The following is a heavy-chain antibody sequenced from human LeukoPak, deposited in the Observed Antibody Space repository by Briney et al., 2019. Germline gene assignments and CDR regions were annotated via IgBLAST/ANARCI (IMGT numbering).Heavy chain of an antibody. CDR3: ARTSSGYDYYY. Sequence: SETLSLTCTVSGGSIRRYYWSWIRQPPGKGLERIGYIYYSGSTNYNPSLKSRVTISVDTSKNQFSLKLSSVTAADTAVYYCARTSSGYDYYYWGQGTLVTVSS. J-gene: IGHJ4*02. V-gene: IGHV4-59*01. D-gene: IGHD5-12*01. CDR1: GGSIRRYY. CDR2: IYYSGST.